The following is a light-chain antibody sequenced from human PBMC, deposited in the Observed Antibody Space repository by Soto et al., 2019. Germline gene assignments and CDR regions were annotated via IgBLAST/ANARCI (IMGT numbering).Light chain of an antibody. V-gene: IGKV1-27*01. Sequence: DIQMTQSPSSLSASVGDTVTVTCRASQGISNYLAWYQQKPGKVPKLLIYAASTLESGVPSRFSGSGSGTDFTLTISSLQPEAVETHYCQHCMRASTFGQGTRLEI. CDR2: AAS. CDR3: QHCMRAST. J-gene: IGKJ5*01. CDR1: QGISNY.